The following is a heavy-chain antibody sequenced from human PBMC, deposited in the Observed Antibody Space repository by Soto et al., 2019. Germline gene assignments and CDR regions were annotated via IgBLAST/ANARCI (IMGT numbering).Heavy chain of an antibody. J-gene: IGHJ3*02. V-gene: IGHV4-59*01. Sequence: SETLSLTCTVSGGSISSYYWSWIRQPPGKGLEWIGYIYYSGSTNYNPSLKSRVTISVDTSKNQFSLKLSSVTAADTAVYYCARGSGGSSSDAFYICGQCTIHTVSS. CDR2: IYYSGST. CDR1: GGSISSYY. CDR3: ARGSGGSSSDAFYI. D-gene: IGHD2-15*01.